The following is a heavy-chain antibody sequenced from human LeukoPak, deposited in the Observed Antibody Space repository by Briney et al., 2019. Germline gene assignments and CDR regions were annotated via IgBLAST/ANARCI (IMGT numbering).Heavy chain of an antibody. CDR3: ASGAAHIYYYYGMDV. CDR2: INPSGGST. Sequence: ASVKVSCKASGYTFTSYYMHWVRQAPGQGLEWMGIINPSGGSTSYAQKFQGRVTMTRDTSTSTVYMELSSLRSEDTAVYYCASGAAHIYYYYGMDVWGQGTTVTVSS. V-gene: IGHV1-46*01. D-gene: IGHD6-6*01. CDR1: GYTFTSYY. J-gene: IGHJ6*02.